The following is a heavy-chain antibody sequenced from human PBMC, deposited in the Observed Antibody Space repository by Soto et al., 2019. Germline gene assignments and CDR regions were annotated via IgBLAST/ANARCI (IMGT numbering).Heavy chain of an antibody. Sequence: SETLSLTCAVSGGSISSGGSSWSWIRQPPGKGLEWIGYIYHSGSTYYNPSLKSRVTISVDKSKNQFSLKLSSVTAADTAVYYCARHTEDYGDYFDYWGQGTLVTVSS. CDR2: IYHSGST. J-gene: IGHJ4*02. V-gene: IGHV4-30-2*01. CDR3: ARHTEDYGDYFDY. CDR1: GGSISSGGSS. D-gene: IGHD4-17*01.